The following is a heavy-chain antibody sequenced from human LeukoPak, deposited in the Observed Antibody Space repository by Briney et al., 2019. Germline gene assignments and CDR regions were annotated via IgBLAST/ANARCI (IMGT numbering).Heavy chain of an antibody. Sequence: GGSLRLSCAASGFTFSSYAMSWVRQAPGKGLEWVSAISGSGGSTYYADSVKGRFTISRDNSKNTLYLQMNSLRAEDTAVYYCARDPYDILTGYLDYWGQGTLVTVSS. V-gene: IGHV3-23*01. CDR1: GFTFSSYA. J-gene: IGHJ4*02. CDR2: ISGSGGST. D-gene: IGHD3-9*01. CDR3: ARDPYDILTGYLDY.